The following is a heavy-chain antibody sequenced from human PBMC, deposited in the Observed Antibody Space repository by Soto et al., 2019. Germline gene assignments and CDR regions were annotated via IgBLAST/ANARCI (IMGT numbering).Heavy chain of an antibody. CDR3: ARRIYLGPSGYYLAF. D-gene: IGHD3-22*01. J-gene: IGHJ4*02. CDR1: GDSIRNRNYY. V-gene: IGHV4-39*01. CDR2: RYDDAST. Sequence: QLQLQESGPGLVKPSETLSLSCSVSGDSIRNRNYYWAWIRQPPGKGLEWIVSRYDDASTFYNPSLKRRVTISRDTSKKQLPLKVTSVTAADPAVYYCARRIYLGPSGYYLAFWGQGTLVTVSS.